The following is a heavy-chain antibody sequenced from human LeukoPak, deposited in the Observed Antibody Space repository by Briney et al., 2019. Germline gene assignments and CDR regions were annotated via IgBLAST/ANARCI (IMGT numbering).Heavy chain of an antibody. J-gene: IGHJ6*02. CDR2: ISYDGSNK. V-gene: IGHV3-30*18. Sequence: GGSLRLSCAASGFTFSSYGMHWVRQAPGKGLEWVAVISYDGSNKYYADSVKGRFTISRGNSKNTLYLQMNSLRAEDTAVYYCAKADTLTNHFYYYGMDVWGQGTTVTVSS. D-gene: IGHD4/OR15-4a*01. CDR3: AKADTLTNHFYYYGMDV. CDR1: GFTFSSYG.